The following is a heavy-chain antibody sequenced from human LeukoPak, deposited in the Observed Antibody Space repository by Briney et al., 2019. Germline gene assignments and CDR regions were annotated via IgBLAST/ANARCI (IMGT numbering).Heavy chain of an antibody. D-gene: IGHD6-13*01. J-gene: IGHJ4*02. CDR2: IYHSGTT. V-gene: IGHV4-38-2*02. Sequence: SETLSLTCTVSSYFFSSGYYWGWIRQPPGKGLEWIGSIYHSGTTNYNPSLKSRVTISVDTSKNQFSLKLSSVTAADTAVYYCAREFYSSSWYWDYWGQGTLVTVSS. CDR3: AREFYSSSWYWDY. CDR1: SYFFSSGYY.